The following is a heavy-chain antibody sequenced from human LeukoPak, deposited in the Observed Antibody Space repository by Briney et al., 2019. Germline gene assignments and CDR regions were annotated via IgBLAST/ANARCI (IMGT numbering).Heavy chain of an antibody. CDR1: GFTFSTSS. D-gene: IGHD3-10*01. CDR2: ITI. CDR3: ATDLIHYYGSGAKT. J-gene: IGHJ5*02. Sequence: PGGSLRLSCAASGFTFSTSSMNWVRQAPGKGLEWVSSITIYYADSVKGRFTTSRDNAKNSLYLQMNSLRAEDTAVYYCATDLIHYYGSGAKTWGQGTLVTVSS. V-gene: IGHV3-21*01.